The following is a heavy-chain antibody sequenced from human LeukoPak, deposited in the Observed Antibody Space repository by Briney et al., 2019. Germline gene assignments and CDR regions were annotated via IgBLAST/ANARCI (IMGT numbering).Heavy chain of an antibody. CDR3: ARGGYGSGAYYFDY. V-gene: IGHV4-61*02. CDR1: GGSISSGSYY. J-gene: IGHJ4*02. CDR2: IYTSGST. Sequence: PSQTLSLTCTVSGGSISSGSYYWTWIRQPAGKGLEWIGRIYTSGSTNYNPSLKSRVTISVDTSKNQFSLKLSSVTAADTAVYYCARGGYGSGAYYFDYWGQGTLVTVSS. D-gene: IGHD3-10*01.